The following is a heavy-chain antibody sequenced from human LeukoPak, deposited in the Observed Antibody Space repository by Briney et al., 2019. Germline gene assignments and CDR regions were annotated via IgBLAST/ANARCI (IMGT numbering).Heavy chain of an antibody. CDR3: AKSVYHSGNY. J-gene: IGHJ4*02. Sequence: GGSLRLSCAASGFIVSSNYMNWVRQAPGKGLEWVSSISGGTTYYADSVKGRFTISRDNSKNTVSLQMNSLRAEDTAVYYCAKSVYHSGNYWGQGTLVTVSS. CDR1: GFIVSSNY. D-gene: IGHD3-10*01. V-gene: IGHV3-53*01. CDR2: ISGGTT.